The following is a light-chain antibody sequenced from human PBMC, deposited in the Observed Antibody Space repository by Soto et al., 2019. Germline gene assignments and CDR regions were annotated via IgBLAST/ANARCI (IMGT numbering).Light chain of an antibody. CDR1: SGHSSYA. J-gene: IGLJ7*01. Sequence: QSVLTQSPSASASLGASVKLTCTRSSGHSSYAIAWHQQQPEKGPRYLMKLNSDGSHSKGDGIPDRFSGSSSGAERYLAISRLQSEDEADYYCQTWGTGPAVFGGGTQLTVL. CDR3: QTWGTGPAV. CDR2: LNSDGSH. V-gene: IGLV4-69*01.